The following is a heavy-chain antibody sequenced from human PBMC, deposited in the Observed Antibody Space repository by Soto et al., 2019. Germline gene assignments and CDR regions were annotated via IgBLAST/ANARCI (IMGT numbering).Heavy chain of an antibody. Sequence: PSETLSLTCSVSGGSITGYCWNWVRQPPERGLEWIGYLCSTGQNGYNPSLNSRGTISLDTSKNQFSLHLRSVTAADTAVYFCATMWWPLDYDSWGQGTLGTAPQ. D-gene: IGHD2-21*01. V-gene: IGHV4-59*01. CDR3: ATMWWPLDYDS. J-gene: IGHJ4*02. CDR2: LCSTGQN. CDR1: GGSITGYC.